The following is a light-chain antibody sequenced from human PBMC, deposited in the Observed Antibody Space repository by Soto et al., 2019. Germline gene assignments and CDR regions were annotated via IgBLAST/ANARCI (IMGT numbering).Light chain of an antibody. V-gene: IGKV3-20*01. CDR1: QSVSSSS. J-gene: IGKJ5*01. CDR2: STS. CDR3: QQYGSSSIT. Sequence: EIVLTQSPGTLSLSTGEKTTLSCRASQSVSSSSLAWNQQKPGQAPRLLIYSTSSRATGIPDRFSGSGSGTDFTLTISRLEPEDFAVYYCQQYGSSSITFGQGTRLEI.